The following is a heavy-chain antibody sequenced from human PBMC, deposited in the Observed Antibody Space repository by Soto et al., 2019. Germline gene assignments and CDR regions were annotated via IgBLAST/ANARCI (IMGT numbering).Heavy chain of an antibody. J-gene: IGHJ6*03. V-gene: IGHV3-74*02. CDR2: INSDGIVS. D-gene: IGHD2-15*01. Sequence: EVQLVESGGGLVQPGGSLRLSCAASGFTFSNYWMYWVRQAPGKGLEWVSRINSDGIVSSYADSVKGRLTISRDNVKNTLYLQMDSLRAEDTAVYYCARGDCVGGTCYSLAGSFYYYMDVWGKGTTVTVFS. CDR3: ARGDCVGGTCYSLAGSFYYYMDV. CDR1: GFTFSNYW.